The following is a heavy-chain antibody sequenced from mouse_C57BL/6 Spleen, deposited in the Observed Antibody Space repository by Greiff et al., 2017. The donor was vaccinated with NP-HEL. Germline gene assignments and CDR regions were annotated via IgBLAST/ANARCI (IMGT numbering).Heavy chain of an antibody. CDR2: IWGVGST. Sequence: VQLQQSGPGLVAPSQSLSITCTVSGFSLTSYGVDWVRRSPGKGLEWLGVIWGVGSTNYNSALKSRLSISKDNSKSQVFLKMNSLQTDDTAMYYCARTGTGAMDYWGQGTSVTVSS. V-gene: IGHV2-6*01. CDR3: ARTGTGAMDY. D-gene: IGHD4-1*01. CDR1: GFSLTSYG. J-gene: IGHJ4*01.